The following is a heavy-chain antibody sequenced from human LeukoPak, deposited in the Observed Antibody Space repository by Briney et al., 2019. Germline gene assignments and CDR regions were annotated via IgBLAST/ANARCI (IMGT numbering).Heavy chain of an antibody. V-gene: IGHV3-33*08. D-gene: IGHD6-19*01. Sequence: GGSLRLSCAVSGFTFSSYTMIWVRQAPGKGLEWVAVIWFDGSNKFYADSVKGRFTISRDNSKNTLYLQMNSLRAEDTAVYYCASSAGALIDCWGQGTLVIVSS. CDR2: IWFDGSNK. J-gene: IGHJ4*02. CDR3: ASSAGALIDC. CDR1: GFTFSSYT.